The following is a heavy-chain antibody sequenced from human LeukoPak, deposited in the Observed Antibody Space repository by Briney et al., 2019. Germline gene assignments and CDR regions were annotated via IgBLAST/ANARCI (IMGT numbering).Heavy chain of an antibody. Sequence: SETLSLTCTVSGGSISSGGYYWSWIRQHPGKGLEWIGYIYYSGSTYYNPSLKSRVTISVDTSKNQFSLKLSSVTAADTAVYYCASRISDTASPDAFDIWGQGTMVTVSS. V-gene: IGHV4-31*03. CDR1: GGSISSGGYY. D-gene: IGHD5-18*01. J-gene: IGHJ3*02. CDR3: ASRISDTASPDAFDI. CDR2: IYYSGST.